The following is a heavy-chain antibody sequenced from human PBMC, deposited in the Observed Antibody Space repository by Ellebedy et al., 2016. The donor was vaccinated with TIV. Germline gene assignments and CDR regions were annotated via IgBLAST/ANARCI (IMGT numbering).Heavy chain of an antibody. D-gene: IGHD3-22*01. CDR1: GYTFTSYG. J-gene: IGHJ3*02. CDR2: ISAYNGNT. CDR3: AVGVYYDSSGSNAFDI. Sequence: AASVKVSCKASGYTFTSYGISWVRQAPGQGLEWMGWISAYNGNTNYVQKLQGRVTMTTDTSTSTAYMELRSLRSDDTAVYYCAVGVYYDSSGSNAFDIWGQGTMVTVSS. V-gene: IGHV1-18*01.